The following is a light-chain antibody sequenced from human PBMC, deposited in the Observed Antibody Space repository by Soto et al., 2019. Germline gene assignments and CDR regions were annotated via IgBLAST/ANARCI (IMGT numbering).Light chain of an antibody. CDR3: QQRSDWPST. CDR2: DAS. CDR1: QSVSSY. Sequence: EIVLTQSPATLSLSPRERATLSCRASQSVSSYLAWYQQKPGQAPRLLLYDASNRATGIPARFSGSGSGTDFTLTISSLEPDDFAVYYCQQRSDWPSTFGGGTKVQIK. V-gene: IGKV3-11*01. J-gene: IGKJ4*01.